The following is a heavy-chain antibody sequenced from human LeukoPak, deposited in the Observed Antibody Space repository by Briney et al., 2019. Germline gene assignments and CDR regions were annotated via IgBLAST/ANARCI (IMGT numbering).Heavy chain of an antibody. Sequence: SETLSLTCAVSGYSISSNNWWAGIRQPPGKGLEWIGYIYYSGNTYYNPYNPSLKSRVTMSVDTSKNQFSLKLDSVTEIDTAMYYCARNQAVAANRGAFDIWGQGTMVTVSS. D-gene: IGHD6-19*01. CDR2: IYYSGNT. V-gene: IGHV4-28*01. CDR1: GYSISSNNW. J-gene: IGHJ3*02. CDR3: ARNQAVAANRGAFDI.